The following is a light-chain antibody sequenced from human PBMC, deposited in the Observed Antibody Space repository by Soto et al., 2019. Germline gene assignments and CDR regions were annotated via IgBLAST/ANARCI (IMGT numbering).Light chain of an antibody. CDR1: QSLLHSDGYNY. J-gene: IGKJ4*01. CDR3: MQALQTPVT. V-gene: IGKV2-28*01. CDR2: SGS. Sequence: EIVLTQPSLSLPVTPGEPASISCRSSQSLLHSDGYNYLDWYLQKPGQSPQLLIYSGSHRVSGVPDRFSGSGSGTDFTLKISRVEAEDVGIYYCMQALQTPVTFGGGTKVDIK.